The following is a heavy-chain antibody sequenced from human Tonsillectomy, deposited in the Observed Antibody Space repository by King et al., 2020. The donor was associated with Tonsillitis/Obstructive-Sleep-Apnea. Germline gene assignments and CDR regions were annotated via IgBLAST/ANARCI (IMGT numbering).Heavy chain of an antibody. V-gene: IGHV3-7*03. CDR3: ARVAAGDRNFEF. CDR2: IKEDGSEK. Sequence: VQLVESGGGLVQPGGSLRLSCAASGFTFGSYWMSWVRQAPGKGLEWVANIKEDGSEKNYADSVKGRFTISRDNAKNSLYLQMNSLRAEDTAVYYCARVAAGDRNFEFWGQGTLVTVSS. J-gene: IGHJ4*02. CDR1: GFTFGSYW. D-gene: IGHD2-15*01.